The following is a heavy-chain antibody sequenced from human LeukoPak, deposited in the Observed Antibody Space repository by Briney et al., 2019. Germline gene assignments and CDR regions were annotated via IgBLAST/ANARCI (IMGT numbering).Heavy chain of an antibody. CDR1: GFSFSKYG. Sequence: GGSLRLSCVASGFSFSKYGMHWVRQAPGKGLEWVAVISYDGSNKYYADSVKGRFTISRDNSKNTLYLQMNSLRAEDTAVYYYARDFTVTTYYFDYWGQGTLVTVSS. J-gene: IGHJ4*02. CDR3: ARDFTVTTYYFDY. D-gene: IGHD4-11*01. CDR2: ISYDGSNK. V-gene: IGHV3-30*06.